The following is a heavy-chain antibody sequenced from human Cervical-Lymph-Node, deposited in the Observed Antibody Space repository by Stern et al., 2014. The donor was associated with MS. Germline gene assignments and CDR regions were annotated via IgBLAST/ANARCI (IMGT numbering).Heavy chain of an antibody. CDR1: GASISSDDYY. V-gene: IGHV4-31*03. D-gene: IGHD6-19*01. CDR3: ARVTSGWLQFDS. J-gene: IGHJ4*02. Sequence: QVQLQESGPGLVKPSQTLSLTCTVSGASISSDDYYWSWIRQHPGKGLEWIGYISYGGNTYYKPSLKSRVTISIDRSKNQFSLTLSSVTAADTAVYYCARVTSGWLQFDSWGQGTLVTVSS. CDR2: ISYGGNT.